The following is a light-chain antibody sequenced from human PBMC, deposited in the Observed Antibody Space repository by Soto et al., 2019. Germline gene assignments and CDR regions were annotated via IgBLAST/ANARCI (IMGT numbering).Light chain of an antibody. J-gene: IGKJ3*01. CDR2: GAS. V-gene: IGKV3-20*01. CDR1: QSVSSSY. Sequence: EIVLTQSPGTLSLSPGERATLSCRASQSVSSSYLAWYQQKPGQAPRLLIYGASSRATGIPDRFSGSGSGTGFTLTIRRLEPEDFAVYYCQQYGSSPRFGPGTKVDIK. CDR3: QQYGSSPR.